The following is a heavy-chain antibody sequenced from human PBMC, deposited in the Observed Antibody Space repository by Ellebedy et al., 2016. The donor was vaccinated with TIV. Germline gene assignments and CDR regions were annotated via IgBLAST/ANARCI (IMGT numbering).Heavy chain of an antibody. V-gene: IGHV5-51*01. Sequence: PGGSLRLSCKGSGYRFNTYWIGWVRQMPGKGLEWMGIIFPSDSDTRYSPSFQGQVTISSDKSISTAYLQWSSLNASDTAMYYCARRGSAAAGSYGMDVWGQGTTVTVSS. D-gene: IGHD6-13*01. J-gene: IGHJ6*02. CDR3: ARRGSAAAGSYGMDV. CDR1: GYRFNTYW. CDR2: IFPSDSDT.